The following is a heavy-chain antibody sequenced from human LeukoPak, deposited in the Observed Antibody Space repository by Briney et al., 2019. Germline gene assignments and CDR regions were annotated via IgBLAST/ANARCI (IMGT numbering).Heavy chain of an antibody. D-gene: IGHD1-26*01. J-gene: IGHJ4*02. CDR2: ISGSGGST. CDR3: ARSLKRELLRTYFDY. V-gene: IGHV3-23*01. Sequence: PGGTLRLSCAASGFTFSSYGMSWVRQAPGKGLEWVSAISGSGGSTYYADSVKGRLTISRDNSKNTLYLQMNSLRAEDTAVYYCARSLKRELLRTYFDYWGQGTLVTVSS. CDR1: GFTFSSYG.